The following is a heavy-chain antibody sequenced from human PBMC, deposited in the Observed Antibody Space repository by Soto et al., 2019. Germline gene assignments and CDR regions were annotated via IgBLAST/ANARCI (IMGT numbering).Heavy chain of an antibody. CDR2: INAGNGNT. D-gene: IGHD3-16*01. J-gene: IGHJ4*02. V-gene: IGHV1-3*01. Sequence: HFVLQAPVQRLEWMGWINAGNGNTKYSQKFQGRVTITRDTSASTAYMELSSLRSEDTAVYYCGRGGPRISYWGQGTLV. CDR3: GRGGPRISY.